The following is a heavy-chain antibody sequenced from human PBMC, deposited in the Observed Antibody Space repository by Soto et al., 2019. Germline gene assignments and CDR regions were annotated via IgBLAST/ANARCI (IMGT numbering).Heavy chain of an antibody. CDR2: ISWNSGSI. J-gene: IGHJ1*01. D-gene: IGHD2-15*01. CDR3: AGKYRSGGSCYSDPFQH. CDR1: GFTFDDYA. V-gene: IGHV3-9*01. Sequence: GGSLRLSCAASGFTFDDYAMHWVRQAPGKGLEWVSGISWNSGSIGYADSVKGRFTISRDNAKNTLYLQMNSLRAEDTAVYYCAGKYRSGGSCYSDPFQHWGQGTLVTVSS.